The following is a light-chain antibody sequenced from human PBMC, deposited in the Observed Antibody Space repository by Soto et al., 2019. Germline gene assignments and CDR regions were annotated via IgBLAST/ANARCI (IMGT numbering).Light chain of an antibody. Sequence: EIVLTQSPGTLSLSPGERVTLSCRASQSVTNSYLAWYQKKHGPAPRLLIYGSSIRATVIPDMFTGSGSGTYFTLTISRLEPDFFALYYCQHYGISATFGPGTTVDLK. CDR2: GSS. V-gene: IGKV3-20*01. CDR1: QSVTNSY. CDR3: QHYGISAT. J-gene: IGKJ3*01.